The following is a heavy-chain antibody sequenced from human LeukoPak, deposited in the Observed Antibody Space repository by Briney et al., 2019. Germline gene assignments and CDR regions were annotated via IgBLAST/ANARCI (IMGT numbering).Heavy chain of an antibody. CDR1: GFTFSTYW. CDR3: VRDRPHNWFDP. V-gene: IGHV3-74*01. CDR2: LDRDGTTT. Sequence: GGSLRLSCVASGFTFSTYWMHWVRQAPGKGLEWVSRLDRDGTTTSYADSVYGRFTISRDNAKSTLYLQMRSLRVEDTAVYYCVRDRPHNWFDPWGQGTLVTVSS. J-gene: IGHJ5*02.